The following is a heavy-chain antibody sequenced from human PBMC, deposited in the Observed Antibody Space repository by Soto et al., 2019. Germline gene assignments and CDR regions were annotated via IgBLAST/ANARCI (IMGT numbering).Heavy chain of an antibody. D-gene: IGHD3-22*01. J-gene: IGHJ4*02. CDR1: GGTFSSYA. Sequence: QVQLVQSGAEVKKPGSSVKVSCKASGGTFSSYAISWVRQAPGQGLEWMGGIIPIFGTADYAQKFQGRVTITADESTSTGNMKVCIAPSEATAVYYCASHYDMSGYYYRALDYWGQGTLATASA. CDR3: ASHYDMSGYYYRALDY. V-gene: IGHV1-69*12. CDR2: IIPIFGTA.